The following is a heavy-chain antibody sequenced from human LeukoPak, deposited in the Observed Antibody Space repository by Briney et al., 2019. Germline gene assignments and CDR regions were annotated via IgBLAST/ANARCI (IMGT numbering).Heavy chain of an antibody. V-gene: IGHV3-64D*09. Sequence: GGSLRLSCSASGSTSSTDTMYWVRQAPGKGLEYVSGMTGDGGSIEYADSVKGRFTISRENSKNTVYLQMSGLRTEDTAVYYCARRSGGFDSWGQGTLVTVSS. D-gene: IGHD1-26*01. CDR1: GSTSSTDT. CDR2: MTGDGGSI. J-gene: IGHJ5*01. CDR3: ARRSGGFDS.